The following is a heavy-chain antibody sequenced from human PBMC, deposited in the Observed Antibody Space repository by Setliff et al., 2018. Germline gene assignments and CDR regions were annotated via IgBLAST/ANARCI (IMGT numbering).Heavy chain of an antibody. V-gene: IGHV4-59*08. CDR1: GGSISSSY. CDR3: ARAPPNRYSGSYEYYYMDV. Sequence: PSETLSLTCTVSGGSISSSYWSWIRQPPGKGLEWIGYIYSSGSTNYNPSLKSRVTISVDTSKNQFSLKLSNVTAADTAVYYCARAPPNRYSGSYEYYYMDVWGKGTTVTVSS. D-gene: IGHD1-26*01. CDR2: IYSSGST. J-gene: IGHJ6*03.